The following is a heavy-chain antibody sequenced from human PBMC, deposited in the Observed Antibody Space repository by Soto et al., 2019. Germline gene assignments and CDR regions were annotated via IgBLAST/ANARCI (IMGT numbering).Heavy chain of an antibody. D-gene: IGHD3-22*01. Sequence: GGSLRLSCAASGFTFTNAWINWVRQAPGKGLEWVGRIKSKTDGGTTDYAEPVKGRFAISRDDSNNMVYLQMNSLKIEDTAVYYCTSDSYSTIIIVRFDYWGHGTLVTVSS. J-gene: IGHJ4*01. CDR2: IKSKTDGGTT. CDR3: TSDSYSTIIIVRFDY. V-gene: IGHV3-15*07. CDR1: GFTFTNAW.